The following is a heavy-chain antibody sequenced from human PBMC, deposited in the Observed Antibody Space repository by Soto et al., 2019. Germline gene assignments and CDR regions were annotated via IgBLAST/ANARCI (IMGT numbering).Heavy chain of an antibody. CDR1: GYTCISYH. J-gene: IGHJ6*02. V-gene: IGHV1-46*01. D-gene: IGHD5-12*01. Sequence: ASVNVSCKASGYTCISYHMHWVRPPAVQGLEWMGIINPSGGSTSYAQKFQGRVTMTSDTSTSTVYMELSNLRSEDTAVYYCARTAGYSGYDSHGMDVWGQGTTVTVSS. CDR2: INPSGGST. CDR3: ARTAGYSGYDSHGMDV.